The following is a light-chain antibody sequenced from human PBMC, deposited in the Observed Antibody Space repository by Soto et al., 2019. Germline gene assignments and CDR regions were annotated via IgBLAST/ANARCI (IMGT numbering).Light chain of an antibody. CDR3: SSYTRSSTLV. J-gene: IGLJ1*01. Sequence: QSALTQPASVSGSPGQSIIISCTGTSSDVGGYNYVSWYQQHPDKAPKLMIYEVSNRPSGVSNRFSGSKSGNTASLTISGLQAEDEADYYCSSYTRSSTLVFGTGTKLTVL. V-gene: IGLV2-14*01. CDR1: SSDVGGYNY. CDR2: EVS.